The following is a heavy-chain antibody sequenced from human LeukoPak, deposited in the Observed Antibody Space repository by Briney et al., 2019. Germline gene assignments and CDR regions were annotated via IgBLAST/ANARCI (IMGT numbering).Heavy chain of an antibody. CDR2: ITPNADRT. J-gene: IGHJ4*02. Sequence: GGSLRLSCAASGFTFGSYGMSWVRPAPGKGLEWVSFITPNADRTSYADSVEGRFTISRDNPRNTLYMQMNSLRAEDTAVYYCARALSYSYGSMDFWGQGTLVIVSS. D-gene: IGHD5-18*01. CDR1: GFTFGSYG. CDR3: ARALSYSYGSMDF. V-gene: IGHV3-23*01.